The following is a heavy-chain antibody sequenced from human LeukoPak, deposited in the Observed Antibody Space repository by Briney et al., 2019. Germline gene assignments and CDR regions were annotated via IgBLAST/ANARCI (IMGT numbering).Heavy chain of an antibody. CDR3: ARGFWTGVEY. V-gene: IGHV3-74*01. Sequence: GGSLRLSCAAFGFTCSTYWMHWVRQAPGEGLVWVSRIKSDGSDTSYADSVKGRFTISRDNAKNTLYLQMNSLRAEDTAVYYCARGFWTGVEYWGQGALVTVSS. CDR2: IKSDGSDT. D-gene: IGHD3/OR15-3a*01. J-gene: IGHJ4*02. CDR1: GFTCSTYW.